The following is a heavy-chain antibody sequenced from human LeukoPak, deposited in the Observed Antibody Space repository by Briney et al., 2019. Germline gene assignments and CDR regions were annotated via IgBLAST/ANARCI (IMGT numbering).Heavy chain of an antibody. CDR3: ARLADVDEAMVPRVPYWSFDL. CDR2: IYYSGST. J-gene: IGHJ2*01. V-gene: IGHV4-31*03. CDR1: GGSISSGGYY. Sequence: SETLSLTCTVSGGSISSGGYYWSWIRQHPGKGLEWIGYIYYSGSTYYNPSLKSRVTISAETSKNQFSLKMSSVTAADTALYFCARLADVDEAMVPRVPYWSFDLWGRGTLVTVSS. D-gene: IGHD5-18*01.